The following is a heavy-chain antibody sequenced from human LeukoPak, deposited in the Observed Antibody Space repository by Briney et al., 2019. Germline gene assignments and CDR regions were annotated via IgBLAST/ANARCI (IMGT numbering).Heavy chain of an antibody. J-gene: IGHJ5*02. CDR3: ARDYAGYYDSSGYYR. Sequence: ASVKVSCKASGGTFSSYAISWVRQAPGQGLEWMGWISAYNGNTNYAQKLQGRVTTTTDTSTSTAYMELRSLRSDDTAVYYCARDYAGYYDSSGYYRWGQGTLVTVSS. V-gene: IGHV1-18*01. D-gene: IGHD3-22*01. CDR1: GGTFSSYA. CDR2: ISAYNGNT.